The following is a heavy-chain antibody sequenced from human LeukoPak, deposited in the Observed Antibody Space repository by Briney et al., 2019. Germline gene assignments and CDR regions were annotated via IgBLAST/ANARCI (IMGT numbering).Heavy chain of an antibody. CDR1: GGSISSSSYY. J-gene: IGHJ4*02. V-gene: IGHV4-39*01. CDR2: IYYSGST. CDR3: ARWDYVWGSYRSLRDY. Sequence: PSETLSLTCTVSGGSISSSSYYWGWIRQPPGKGLEWIGSIYYSGSTYYHPPLKTRVTISVDTSKNQSSLKLSSVPAADTAVYYCARWDYVWGSYRSLRDYWGQGTLVTVSS. D-gene: IGHD3-16*02.